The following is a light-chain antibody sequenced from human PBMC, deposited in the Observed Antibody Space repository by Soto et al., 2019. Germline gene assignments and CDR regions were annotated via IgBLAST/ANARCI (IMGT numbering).Light chain of an antibody. CDR2: KDS. V-gene: IGLV3-25*03. Sequence: SYELTQPPSVSVSPGQTARITCSGDALPKQHAYWYQQKPGQAPVLVIYKDSERPSGIPERFSGSSSGTIVTLSISGVQAEDEADYYCQSADSSGTYVVFGGGTKLTVL. CDR3: QSADSSGTYVV. CDR1: ALPKQH. J-gene: IGLJ2*01.